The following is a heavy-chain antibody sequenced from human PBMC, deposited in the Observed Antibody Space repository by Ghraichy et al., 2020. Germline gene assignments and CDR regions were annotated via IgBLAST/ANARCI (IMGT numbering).Heavy chain of an antibody. D-gene: IGHD6-6*01. CDR1: GFTFSDYY. CDR2: ISSSGSTI. Sequence: GGSLRLSCAASGFTFSDYYMSWIRQAPGKALEWVSYISSSGSTIYYADSVKGRFTISRDNAKNSLYLQMNSLRAEDTAVYYCARDSSSDDYYYYGMDVWGQGTTVTVSS. J-gene: IGHJ6*02. CDR3: ARDSSSDDYYYYGMDV. V-gene: IGHV3-11*01.